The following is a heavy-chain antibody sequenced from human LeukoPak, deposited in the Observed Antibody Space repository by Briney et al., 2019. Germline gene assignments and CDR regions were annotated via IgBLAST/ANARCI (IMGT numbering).Heavy chain of an antibody. Sequence: GGSLRLSCAASGFPFSSHGMLWVRPATGKGLVWVADIWYDGRNLYYADSVKGRFTISRDNSKNTLYLQKNSLRAEDTAVYYCARGDCSSTSCYTSYYYGMDVWGQGTTVTVSS. CDR1: GFPFSSHG. V-gene: IGHV3-33*01. J-gene: IGHJ6*02. CDR2: IWYDGRNL. CDR3: ARGDCSSTSCYTSYYYGMDV. D-gene: IGHD2-2*02.